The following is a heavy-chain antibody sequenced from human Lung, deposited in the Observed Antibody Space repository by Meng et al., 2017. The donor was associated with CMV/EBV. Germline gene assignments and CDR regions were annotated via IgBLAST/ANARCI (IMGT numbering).Heavy chain of an antibody. CDR2: INTDGTTI. D-gene: IGHD2-8*01. CDR1: GFTFSHSW. V-gene: IGHV3-74*01. J-gene: IGHJ4*02. CDR3: ARKRTNWRGPVFDY. Sequence: GGSLRLXXAASGFTFSHSWMHWVRQAPGKGLVWVSVINTDGTTINYVDSVTGRFTISRDNAKNTLYLQMDSLRADDTALYYCARKRTNWRGPVFDYWGQGTXVTVSS.